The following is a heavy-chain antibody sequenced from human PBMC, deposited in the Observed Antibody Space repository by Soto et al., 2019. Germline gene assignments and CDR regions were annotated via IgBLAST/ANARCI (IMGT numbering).Heavy chain of an antibody. V-gene: IGHV3-23*01. D-gene: IGHD2-21*02. CDR3: ANLGVGDWINYYHYYGMDV. CDR2: VTANGDTT. CDR1: GFTFSVYA. Sequence: GGSLRLSCAATGFTFSVYAMTWVRQAPGKGLEWISAVTANGDTTYSADSVKGRFTISRDNSKNTLYLRMNSLRAEDTAVYYCANLGVGDWINYYHYYGMDVWGQGTTVTVSS. J-gene: IGHJ6*02.